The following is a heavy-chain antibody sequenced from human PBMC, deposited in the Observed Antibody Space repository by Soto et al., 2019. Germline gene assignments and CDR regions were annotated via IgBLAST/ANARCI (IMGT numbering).Heavy chain of an antibody. D-gene: IGHD5-18*01. J-gene: IGHJ4*02. Sequence: SGPTLVNPTQTLTLTCTFSGFSLSTSGVGVGWIRQPPGKALEWLALIYWDDDKRYSPSLKSRLTITKDTSKNQVVLTMTNMDPVDTATYYCALQYSYGLHGYFDYWGQGTLVTVSS. CDR2: IYWDDDK. CDR3: ALQYSYGLHGYFDY. V-gene: IGHV2-5*02. CDR1: GFSLSTSGVG.